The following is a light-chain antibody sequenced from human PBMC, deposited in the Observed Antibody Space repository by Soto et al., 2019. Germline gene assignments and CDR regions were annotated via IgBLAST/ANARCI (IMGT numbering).Light chain of an antibody. V-gene: IGKV1-9*01. J-gene: IGKJ1*01. CDR1: QTINKY. CDR2: AAT. CDR3: QQLNSYPPA. Sequence: QLTQSPSSLSASIGDRVTITCRATQTINKYLAWYQQKPGAAPKLLIYAATTLQSGVPSRFSGGATRTEFTLSISSLQSDDFATYYCQQLNSYPPAYGQGTKVEIK.